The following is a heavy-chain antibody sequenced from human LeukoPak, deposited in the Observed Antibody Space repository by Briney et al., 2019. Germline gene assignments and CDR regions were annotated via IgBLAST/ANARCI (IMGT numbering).Heavy chain of an antibody. CDR1: GYSISSGYY. D-gene: IGHD3-3*01. J-gene: IGHJ5*02. CDR3: ARHAGGGVVINWFDP. V-gene: IGHV4-38-2*01. CDR2: IYHSGST. Sequence: TPSETLSLTCAVSGYSISSGYYWGWIRQPPGKGLEWIGSIYHSGSTYYNPSLKSRVTISVDTSKNQFSLKLSSVTAADTAVYYCARHAGGGVVINWFDPWGQGTLVTVSS.